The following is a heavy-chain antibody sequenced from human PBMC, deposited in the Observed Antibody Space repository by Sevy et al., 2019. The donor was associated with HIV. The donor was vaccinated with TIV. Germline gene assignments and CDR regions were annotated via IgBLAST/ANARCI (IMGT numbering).Heavy chain of an antibody. CDR3: VTDDRPSGWLFDF. CDR2: INLDESAR. J-gene: IGHJ4*02. Sequence: GGSLRLSCAASGFSFRSYWMTWVRQAPGKGLEWVANINLDESARIYVDSVKGRFTISRDNAKNLLYLQVNSLRVDDTAVYYCVTDDRPSGWLFDFWGPGAQVTVSS. V-gene: IGHV3-7*01. CDR1: GFSFRSYW. D-gene: IGHD6-19*01.